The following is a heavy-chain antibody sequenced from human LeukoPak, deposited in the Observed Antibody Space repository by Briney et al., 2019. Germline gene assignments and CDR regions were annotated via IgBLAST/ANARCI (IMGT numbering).Heavy chain of an antibody. D-gene: IGHD3-10*01. Sequence: GGSLRLSCAASGFTVSSIYMGWVRQVPGKGLVWVSRINDDGSTINYADSVKGRFTISRDNAKNTVYLQTNSLRAEDSAVYYCANWFEIYYWGQGTLVTVAS. CDR1: GFTVSSIY. CDR3: ANWFEIYY. J-gene: IGHJ4*02. CDR2: INDDGSTI. V-gene: IGHV3-74*01.